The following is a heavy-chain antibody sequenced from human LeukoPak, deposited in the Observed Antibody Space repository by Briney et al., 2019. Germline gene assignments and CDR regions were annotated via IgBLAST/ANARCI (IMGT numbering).Heavy chain of an antibody. D-gene: IGHD4/OR15-4a*01. CDR2: ISYDGSNK. V-gene: IGHV3-30*04. CDR3: AKEDRLSMDV. Sequence: GRSLRLSCAASGFTFSSYAMHWVRQAPGKGLEWVAVISYDGSNKYYADSVKGRFTISRDNSKNTLYLQMNSLRAEDTAVYYCAKEDRLSMDVWGKGTTVTVSS. J-gene: IGHJ6*03. CDR1: GFTFSSYA.